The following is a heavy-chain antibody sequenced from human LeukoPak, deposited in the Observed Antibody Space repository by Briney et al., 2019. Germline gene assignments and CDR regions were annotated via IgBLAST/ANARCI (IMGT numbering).Heavy chain of an antibody. CDR3: AKDNSIAAAVLNWYFDL. CDR2: ISGSGGTK. V-gene: IGHV3-23*01. Sequence: GGSLRLSCTASGFTFSNYAMSWVRQAPGKGLEWVAAISGSGGTKYYADSVKGRFTISRDNSKNTLYLHMNSLRAEDTALYYCAKDNSIAAAVLNWYFDLWGRGTLVTVAS. J-gene: IGHJ2*01. CDR1: GFTFSNYA. D-gene: IGHD6-25*01.